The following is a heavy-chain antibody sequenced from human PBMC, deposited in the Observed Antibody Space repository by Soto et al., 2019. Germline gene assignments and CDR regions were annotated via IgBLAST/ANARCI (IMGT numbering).Heavy chain of an antibody. J-gene: IGHJ4*02. Sequence: QLQLQESGSGLVKPSQTLSLTCAVSGGSISSGGYSWSWIRQPPGKGLDWIGYIYPSGGIYYNPSLKSRVTISVDMSKNQFSLKLSSVTAADTAGYYCARVLSSGYYFAVDYWGQGILVTVSS. CDR3: ARVLSSGYYFAVDY. V-gene: IGHV4-30-2*01. CDR2: IYPSGGI. CDR1: GGSISSGGYS. D-gene: IGHD3-22*01.